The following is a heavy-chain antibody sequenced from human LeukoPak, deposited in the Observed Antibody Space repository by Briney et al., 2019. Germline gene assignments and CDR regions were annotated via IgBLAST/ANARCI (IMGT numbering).Heavy chain of an antibody. CDR2: ISWNSGSI. CDR1: GFTFDDYA. J-gene: IGHJ3*02. V-gene: IGHV3-9*01. CDR3: AKDIRAFVVATAEGAFDI. Sequence: GRSLRLSCAASGFTFDDYAMHWVRQAPGEGLEWVSGISWNSGSIGYADSVKGRFTISRDNAKNSLYLQMNSLRAEDTALYYCAKDIRAFVVATAEGAFDIWGQGTMVTVSS. D-gene: IGHD2-21*02.